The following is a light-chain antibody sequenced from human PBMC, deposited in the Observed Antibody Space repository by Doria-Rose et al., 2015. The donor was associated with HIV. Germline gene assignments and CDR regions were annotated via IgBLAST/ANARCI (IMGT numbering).Light chain of an antibody. CDR1: QSLLYTSKNY. CDR3: QQYYDAPS. CDR2: WVS. V-gene: IGKV4-1*01. Sequence: DIRVTQSPESLGMSLGERATLNCKSNQSLLYTSKNYLAWYQQKPGQPPKLLIYWVSTRQSGVPARFSGSGSGTDFTLTIISLEAEDVAVYYCQQYYDAPSFGPGTTVDIK. J-gene: IGKJ3*01.